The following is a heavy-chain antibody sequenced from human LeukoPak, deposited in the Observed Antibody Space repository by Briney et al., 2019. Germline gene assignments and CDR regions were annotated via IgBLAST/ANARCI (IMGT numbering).Heavy chain of an antibody. CDR2: ISWNSGSI. J-gene: IGHJ4*02. V-gene: IGHV3-9*01. CDR1: GFTFDDYA. D-gene: IGHD6-13*01. CDR3: AKAPRAVGTPIFEY. Sequence: GGSLRLSCAASGFTFDDYAMHWVRQAPGKGLEWVSGISWNSGSIGYADSVKGRFTISRDNSKNTLYLQMNSLRAEDTAVYYCAKAPRAVGTPIFEYWGQGTLVTVSS.